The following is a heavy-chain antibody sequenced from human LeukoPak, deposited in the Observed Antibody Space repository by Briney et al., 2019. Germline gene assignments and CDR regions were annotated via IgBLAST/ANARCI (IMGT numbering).Heavy chain of an antibody. CDR3: AKDQWLQNKGSPGFDY. J-gene: IGHJ4*02. CDR1: GFTFSSYA. CDR2: ISGSGGST. V-gene: IGHV3-23*01. Sequence: GGSLRLSCAASGFTFSSYAMSWVRQAPGKGLEWVSAISGSGGSTYYADSVKGRFTISRDNSKNTQYLQMNSLRAEDTAVYYCAKDQWLQNKGSPGFDYWGQGTLVTVSS. D-gene: IGHD5-24*01.